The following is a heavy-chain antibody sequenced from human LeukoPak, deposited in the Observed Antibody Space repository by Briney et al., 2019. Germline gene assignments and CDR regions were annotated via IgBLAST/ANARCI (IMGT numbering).Heavy chain of an antibody. V-gene: IGHV3-23*01. CDR1: GFTFNSHA. CDR2: VFGSGGSA. Sequence: GGSLRLSCVASGFTFNSHAMYWVRQAPGKGLEWVAGVFGSGGSAHYTDSVEGRFTIFRDNSKNTVYLQMSSLRAEDTAVYYCGKTTVGYSSGRYPGWPIDYWGQGTLVTVSS. D-gene: IGHD6-19*01. CDR3: GKTTVGYSSGRYPGWPIDY. J-gene: IGHJ4*02.